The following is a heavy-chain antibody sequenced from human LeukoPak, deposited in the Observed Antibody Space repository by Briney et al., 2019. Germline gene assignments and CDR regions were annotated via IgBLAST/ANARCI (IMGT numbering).Heavy chain of an antibody. V-gene: IGHV1-2*02. D-gene: IGHD3-3*01. CDR3: ARGGSPFRVFWSGYINY. CDR1: GYTFTGYY. Sequence: ASVKVSCKASGYTFTGYYMHWVRQAPGQGLEWMGWINPNSGGTNYAQKLQGRVTMTRDTSISTAYMELSRLRSDDTAVYYCARGGSPFRVFWSGYINYWGQGTLVTVSS. CDR2: INPNSGGT. J-gene: IGHJ4*02.